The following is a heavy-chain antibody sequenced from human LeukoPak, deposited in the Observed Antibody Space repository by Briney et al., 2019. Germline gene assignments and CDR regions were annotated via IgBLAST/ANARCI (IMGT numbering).Heavy chain of an antibody. Sequence: ASVKASCKASGYTFTGYYMHWVRLAPGQGLEYMGWINPTSGGTRYAQTFQGRLTLTRDTSISTAYMELSSLRSDDTAVYYCARDMPIAMTGPTKNWFEPWGQGTLVIVSS. CDR1: GYTFTGYY. J-gene: IGHJ5*02. V-gene: IGHV1-2*02. CDR3: ARDMPIAMTGPTKNWFEP. D-gene: IGHD6-19*01. CDR2: INPTSGGT.